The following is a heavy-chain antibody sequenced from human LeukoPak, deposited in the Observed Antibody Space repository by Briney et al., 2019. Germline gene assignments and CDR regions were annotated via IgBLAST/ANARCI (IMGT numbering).Heavy chain of an antibody. CDR2: ISAYNGNT. CDR3: AREVRDGYNSYYYYYMDV. V-gene: IGHV1-18*01. CDR1: GYTFTSYG. Sequence: GASAKVSCKASGYTFTSYGISWVRQAPGQGLEWMGWISAYNGNTNYAQTLQGRVTMTTDTSTSTAYMELRSLRSDDTAVYYCAREVRDGYNSYYYYYMDVWGKGTTVTVSS. D-gene: IGHD5-24*01. J-gene: IGHJ6*03.